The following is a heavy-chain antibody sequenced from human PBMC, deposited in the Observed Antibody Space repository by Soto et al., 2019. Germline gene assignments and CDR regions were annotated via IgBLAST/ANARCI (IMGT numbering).Heavy chain of an antibody. CDR3: ANSDFWSGYYGMDV. J-gene: IGHJ6*02. CDR2: ISGSGGST. Sequence: EVQLLESGGGLVQPGGSLRLSCAASGFTFSSYAMSWVRQAPGQGLEWVSAISGSGGSTYYADSVKGRFTISRDNSKNTLYLQMNSLRAEDTAVYYCANSDFWSGYYGMDVWGQGTTVTVSS. V-gene: IGHV3-23*01. D-gene: IGHD3-3*01. CDR1: GFTFSSYA.